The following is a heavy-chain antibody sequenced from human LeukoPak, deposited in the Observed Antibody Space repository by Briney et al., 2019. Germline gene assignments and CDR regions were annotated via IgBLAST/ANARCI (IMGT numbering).Heavy chain of an antibody. CDR3: ASLGTLRS. CDR2: VSYSGTN. J-gene: IGHJ5*02. D-gene: IGHD7-27*01. CDR1: GDSVSSSRYY. V-gene: IGHV4-39*01. Sequence: SETLSLTCTVSGDSVSSSRYYWGWIRQPPGKGLEGIGSVSYSGTNYNNPSLKSRVTISVDHSQNQFSVKLTSVTAADTAMYYCASLGTLRSWGQGILVTVSS.